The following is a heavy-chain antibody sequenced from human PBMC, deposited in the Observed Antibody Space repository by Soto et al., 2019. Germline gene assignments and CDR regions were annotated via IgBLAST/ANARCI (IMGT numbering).Heavy chain of an antibody. J-gene: IGHJ4*02. Sequence: AGGSLRLSCAASGFAFSNCAMSWVRQAPGKGLEWVSTIKTSGDTTFYADPVKGRFTTSRDDSKNTLYLQMNILRAEDTATYYCTKDVTGDIGADFWGQGTPVTVSS. V-gene: IGHV3-23*05. CDR2: IKTSGDTT. CDR3: TKDVTGDIGADF. CDR1: GFAFSNCA. D-gene: IGHD2-21*02.